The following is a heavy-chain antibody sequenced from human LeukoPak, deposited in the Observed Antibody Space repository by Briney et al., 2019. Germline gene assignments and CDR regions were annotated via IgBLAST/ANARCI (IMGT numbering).Heavy chain of an antibody. CDR2: INPNSGGT. Sequence: ASVKVSCKASGYTFTDYYMHWVRQAPGQGLEWMGWINPNSGGTNYAQKFQGRVTMTRDTSISTAYMELSRLRSDDTAVYYCASLAAAGIQPHDYWGQGTLVTVSS. CDR3: ASLAAAGIQPHDY. CDR1: GYTFTDYY. V-gene: IGHV1-2*02. D-gene: IGHD6-13*01. J-gene: IGHJ4*02.